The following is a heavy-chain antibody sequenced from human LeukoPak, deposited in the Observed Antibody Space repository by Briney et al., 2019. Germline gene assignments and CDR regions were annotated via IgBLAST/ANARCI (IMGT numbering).Heavy chain of an antibody. CDR1: GGSISSYY. CDR3: ARGIWYYGSGSNAFDI. Sequence: SETLPLTCTVSGGSISSYYWSWIRQPPGKGLEWIGYIYYSGSTNYNPSLKSRVTISVDTSKNQFSLKLSSVTAADTAVYYCARGIWYYGSGSNAFDIWGQGTMVTVSS. J-gene: IGHJ3*02. D-gene: IGHD3-10*01. V-gene: IGHV4-59*01. CDR2: IYYSGST.